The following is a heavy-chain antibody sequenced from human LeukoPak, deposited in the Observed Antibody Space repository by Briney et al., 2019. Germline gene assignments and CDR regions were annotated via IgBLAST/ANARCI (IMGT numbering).Heavy chain of an antibody. J-gene: IGHJ6*03. CDR2: ISSSSSYI. D-gene: IGHD3-10*01. Sequence: GGSLRLSCAASGFTFSSYSMNWVRQAPGKGLEWVSSISSSSSYIYYADSVKGRFTISRDNAKNSLYLQMNSLRAEDTAVYYCARDRDYYGSGSYYYYYYMDVWGKGTTVTVSS. CDR1: GFTFSSYS. CDR3: ARDRDYYGSGSYYYYYYMDV. V-gene: IGHV3-21*01.